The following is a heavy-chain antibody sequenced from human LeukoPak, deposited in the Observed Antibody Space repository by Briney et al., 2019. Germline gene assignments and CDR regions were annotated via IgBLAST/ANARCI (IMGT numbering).Heavy chain of an antibody. D-gene: IGHD3-10*01. J-gene: IGHJ3*02. CDR1: GFTFSSYW. CDR3: ARRLISMVTNEAFDI. V-gene: IGHV3-7*02. CDR2: IKQDGSEK. Sequence: GGSLRLSCAASGFTFSSYWMSWVRQAPGKGLEWVANIKQDGSEKNYVDSVKGRFSISRDNAKNSLYLQMNSLRAEDTAVYYCARRLISMVTNEAFDIWGQGTMVTVSS.